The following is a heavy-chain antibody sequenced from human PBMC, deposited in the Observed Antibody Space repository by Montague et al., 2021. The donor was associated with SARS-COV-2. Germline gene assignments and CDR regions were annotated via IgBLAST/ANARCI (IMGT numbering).Heavy chain of an antibody. CDR3: VRDPGMNGLDI. CDR1: GFSFSSFS. CDR2: VSTDVNEK. D-gene: IGHD2-8*01. V-gene: IGHV3-30*04. J-gene: IGHJ3*02. Sequence: SLRLSCAASGFSFSSFSVHWVRQAPGKGLESLAVVSTDVNEKYYSGSVRGRFTISRDNSKNTVSLQVNSLRVEDTAVYYCVRDPGMNGLDIWGQGTRVTVSS.